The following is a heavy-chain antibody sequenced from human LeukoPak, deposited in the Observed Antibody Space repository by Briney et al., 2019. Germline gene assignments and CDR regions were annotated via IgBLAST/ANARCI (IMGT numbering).Heavy chain of an antibody. CDR1: GGSFSGYY. CDR3: ARVSLRYYYYYYGMDV. CDR2: INHSGST. J-gene: IGHJ6*02. D-gene: IGHD3-16*02. V-gene: IGHV4-34*01. Sequence: SETLSLTCAVYGGSFSGYYWSWIRQPPGKGLEWIGEINHSGSTNYNPSLKSRVTISVDTSKNQLSLKLSSVTAADTAVYYCARVSLRYYYYYYGMDVWGQGTTVTVSS.